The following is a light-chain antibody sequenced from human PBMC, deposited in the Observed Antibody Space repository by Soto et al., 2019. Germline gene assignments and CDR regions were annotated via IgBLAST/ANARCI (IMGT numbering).Light chain of an antibody. V-gene: IGKV3-20*01. CDR1: QSVDIN. CDR2: EAS. Sequence: EIVMTQSPVTLSASPGDRFSLSFRASQSVDINLAWYQQKPGQAPRLLIYEASTRASDIPSRFSGSGSGTDFTLTISRLEPEDFAVYYCQQHGTSPITFGQGTRLEIK. CDR3: QQHGTSPIT. J-gene: IGKJ5*01.